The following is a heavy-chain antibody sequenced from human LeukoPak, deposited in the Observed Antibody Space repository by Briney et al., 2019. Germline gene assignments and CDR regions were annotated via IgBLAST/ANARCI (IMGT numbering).Heavy chain of an antibody. J-gene: IGHJ6*02. CDR3: ARGGVVNFYYYGMDV. D-gene: IGHD3-3*01. CDR1: GGSFSGCY. CDR2: INHSGST. V-gene: IGHV4-34*01. Sequence: SETLSLTCAVYGGSFSGCYWSWIRQPPGKGLEWIGEINHSGSTNYNPSLKSRVTISVDTSKNQFSLKLSSVTAADTAVYYCARGGVVNFYYYGMDVWGQGTTVTVSS.